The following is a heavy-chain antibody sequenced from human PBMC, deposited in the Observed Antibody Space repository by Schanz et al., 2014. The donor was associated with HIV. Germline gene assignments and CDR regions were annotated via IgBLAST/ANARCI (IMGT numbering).Heavy chain of an antibody. CDR3: ARDSYYDRSRYSGYYYYGMDV. Sequence: DVQLVESGGGLKQPGGSLRLSCVVSGFTLKTYAMTWVRQAPGKGLEWVSSISDRSDYLHYADSVKGRFTISRDNAKNSLYLQMSSLRAEDTAVYYCARDSYYDRSRYSGYYYYGMDVWGQGTTVTVS. J-gene: IGHJ6*02. V-gene: IGHV3-21*02. CDR2: ISDRSDYL. CDR1: GFTLKTYA. D-gene: IGHD3-9*01.